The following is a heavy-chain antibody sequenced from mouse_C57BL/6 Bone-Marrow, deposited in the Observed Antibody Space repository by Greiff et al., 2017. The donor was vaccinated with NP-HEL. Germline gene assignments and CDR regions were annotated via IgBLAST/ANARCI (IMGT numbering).Heavy chain of an antibody. CDR1: GFTFSSYT. Sequence: EVQRVESGGGLVKPGGSLKLSCAASGFTFSSYTMSWVRQTPEKRLEWVATISGGGGNTYYPDSVKGRFTISRDNAKNTLYLQMSSLRSEDTALYYCARPNYYGHFDYWGQGTTLTVSS. J-gene: IGHJ2*01. D-gene: IGHD1-1*01. V-gene: IGHV5-9*01. CDR2: ISGGGGNT. CDR3: ARPNYYGHFDY.